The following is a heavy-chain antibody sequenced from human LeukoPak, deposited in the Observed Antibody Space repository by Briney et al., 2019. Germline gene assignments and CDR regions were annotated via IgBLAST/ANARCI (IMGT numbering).Heavy chain of an antibody. CDR1: GFTFSSYW. CDR2: INSDGNTI. CDR3: ARRQSASTPPDY. Sequence: GGSLRLSCAASGFTFSSYWMHWVRQAPGKGLVWVSRINSDGNTISYADSVKGRFTISRDNAKNTLYLQLNSLRAEDTAVYYCARRQSASTPPDYWGQGTLVTVSS. J-gene: IGHJ4*02. V-gene: IGHV3-74*01. D-gene: IGHD3-16*01.